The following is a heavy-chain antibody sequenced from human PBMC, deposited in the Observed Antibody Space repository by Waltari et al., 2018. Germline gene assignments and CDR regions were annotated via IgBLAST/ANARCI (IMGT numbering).Heavy chain of an antibody. V-gene: IGHV3-48*03. Sequence: EVYLVESGGGLVQPGGSLRLSCAASGFIFSDFEMNWVRQAPGKGLEWVSHISSNSYTIYYADSLKGRFTISRDNAKNSLYLQMNSLRAEDTAVYYCAREGHDYGDYWGQGTLVTVSS. CDR1: GFIFSDFE. CDR2: ISSNSYTI. D-gene: IGHD3-10*01. J-gene: IGHJ4*02. CDR3: AREGHDYGDY.